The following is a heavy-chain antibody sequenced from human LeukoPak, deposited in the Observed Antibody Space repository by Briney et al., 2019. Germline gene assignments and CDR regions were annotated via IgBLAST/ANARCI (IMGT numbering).Heavy chain of an antibody. Sequence: PSETLSPTCTVSGGSISSGSYYWSWIRQPAGKGLEWIGRIYTSGSTNYNPSLKSRVTISVDTSKNQFSLKLSSVTAADTAVYYCARGSGSYYLYYFDYWGQGTLVTVSS. J-gene: IGHJ4*02. CDR1: GGSISSGSYY. D-gene: IGHD3-10*01. CDR3: ARGSGSYYLYYFDY. CDR2: IYTSGST. V-gene: IGHV4-61*02.